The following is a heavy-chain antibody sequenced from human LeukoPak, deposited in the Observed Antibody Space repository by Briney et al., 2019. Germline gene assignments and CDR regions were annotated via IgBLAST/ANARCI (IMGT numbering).Heavy chain of an antibody. CDR3: ARDGENYYDSPNDY. J-gene: IGHJ4*02. Sequence: PGGSLRLSCAASGFTFSSYSMNWVRQAPGKGLEWVSSISSSSSYIYYADSVKGRFTISRDNAKNSLYLQMNSLRAEDTAVYYCARDGENYYDSPNDYWGQGTLVTVSS. D-gene: IGHD3-22*01. V-gene: IGHV3-21*01. CDR1: GFTFSSYS. CDR2: ISSSSSYI.